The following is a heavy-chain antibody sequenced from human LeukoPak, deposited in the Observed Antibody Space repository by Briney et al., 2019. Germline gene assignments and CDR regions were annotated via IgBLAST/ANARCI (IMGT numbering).Heavy chain of an antibody. J-gene: IGHJ4*02. CDR3: ARESYRETQRGFDY. D-gene: IGHD1-26*01. CDR1: GGSIGSGDFY. CDR2: IYYSGST. Sequence: SQTLSLTCTVSGGSIGSGDFYWSWIRQPPGKGLEWIGYIYYSGSTNYKPSLKSRVTISKDTSKNQFSLKLSSVTAADTAVYYCARESYRETQRGFDYWVQGTLVTVSS. V-gene: IGHV4-30-4*01.